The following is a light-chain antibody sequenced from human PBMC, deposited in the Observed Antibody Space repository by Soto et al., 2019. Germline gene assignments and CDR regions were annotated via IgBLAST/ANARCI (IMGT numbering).Light chain of an antibody. Sequence: DIQMTQSPSTLSASVGDRVTITCRASQNINSWLAWYQQKPGKAPNLLIYDASTLESGVPSRFSGSGSGTEFTLTISSLQPDDFATYYCQQYKSNSPTFGQGTKVDIK. V-gene: IGKV1-5*01. CDR3: QQYKSNSPT. CDR2: DAS. J-gene: IGKJ1*01. CDR1: QNINSW.